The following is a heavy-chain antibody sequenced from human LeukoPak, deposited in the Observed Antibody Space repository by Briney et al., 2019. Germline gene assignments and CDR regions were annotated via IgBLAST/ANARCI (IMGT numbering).Heavy chain of an antibody. CDR3: ARLFGRGASNIDY. D-gene: IGHD3-3*01. J-gene: IGHJ4*02. CDR1: GDSFTNYW. V-gene: IGHV5-51*01. Sequence: PGESLKISCKGSGDSFTNYWIGWVRQMPGKGLEWMGIFYPGDSDIKYSPSFQGHVTISVDKSITTAYLQWSSLKASDTAMYYCARLFGRGASNIDYWGQGTLVTVSS. CDR2: FYPGDSDI.